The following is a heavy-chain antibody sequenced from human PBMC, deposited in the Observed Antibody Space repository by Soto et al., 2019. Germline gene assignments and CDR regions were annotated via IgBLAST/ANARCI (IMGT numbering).Heavy chain of an antibody. J-gene: IGHJ6*02. Sequence: SETLSLTCTVSGGSVSSGDYFWSWLRQSPGKRLEWIAYIYYSGSTNYNPSLKSRATISVDTSKGQVSLTLTSMTAADAALYYCARSPNYYYYGFDVWGQGTAVTVSS. CDR2: IYYSGST. CDR3: ARSPNYYYYGFDV. V-gene: IGHV4-61*08. D-gene: IGHD3-10*01. CDR1: GGSVSSGDYF.